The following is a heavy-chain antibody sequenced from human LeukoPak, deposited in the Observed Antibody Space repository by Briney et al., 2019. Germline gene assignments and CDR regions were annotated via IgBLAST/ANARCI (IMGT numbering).Heavy chain of an antibody. J-gene: IGHJ3*02. CDR3: ARPHPYSGSSAFDI. CDR2: ISSSSSTI. V-gene: IGHV3-48*01. Sequence: GGSLRLSCAASGFTFSSYSMNWVRQAPGKGLEWVSYISSSSSTIYYADSVKGRFTISRDNAKNSLYLQMNSLRAEDTAVYYCARPHPYSGSSAFDIWGQGTMVTVSS. D-gene: IGHD1-26*01. CDR1: GFTFSSYS.